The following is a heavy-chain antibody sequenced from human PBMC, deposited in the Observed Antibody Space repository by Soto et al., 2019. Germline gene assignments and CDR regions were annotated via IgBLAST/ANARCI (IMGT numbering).Heavy chain of an antibody. D-gene: IGHD2-15*01. CDR3: ARDLGSGGSCRDV. V-gene: IGHV1-18*01. Sequence: QVQLVQSVAEVKKPGASVKVSCKASGYTFTSYGISWVRQAPGQGLEWMGWISAYNGNTNYAQKLQGRVTRTTDTSTSTAYMELRSMISDETAVYYCARDLGSGGSCRDVWGQGTTVTVSS. J-gene: IGHJ6*02. CDR2: ISAYNGNT. CDR1: GYTFTSYG.